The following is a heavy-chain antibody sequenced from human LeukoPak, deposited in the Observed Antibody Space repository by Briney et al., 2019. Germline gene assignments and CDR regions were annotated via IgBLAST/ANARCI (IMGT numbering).Heavy chain of an antibody. CDR2: ISSSGSTI. Sequence: AGGSLRLSCAASGFTFSSYEMNWVRQAPGKGLGGVSYISSSGSTIYYADSVKGRFTISRDNAKNSLYLQMNSLRAEDTAVYYCAREGGPFYCSGGSCFDYWGQGTLVTVSS. CDR3: AREGGPFYCSGGSCFDY. V-gene: IGHV3-48*03. D-gene: IGHD2-15*01. CDR1: GFTFSSYE. J-gene: IGHJ4*02.